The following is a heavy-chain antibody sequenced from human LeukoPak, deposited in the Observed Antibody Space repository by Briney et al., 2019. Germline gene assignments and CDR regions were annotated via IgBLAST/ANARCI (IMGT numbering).Heavy chain of an antibody. CDR1: GGSFSGYY. J-gene: IGHJ4*02. V-gene: IGHV4-34*01. D-gene: IGHD6-13*01. Sequence: KASETLSLTCAVYGGSFSGYYWSWIRQPPGKGLEWIGEINHSGSTNYNPSLKSRVTISVDTSKNQFSLKLRSVTAADTAVYYCARESAAGTGVVDCWGQGTLVTVSS. CDR3: ARESAAGTGVVDC. CDR2: INHSGST.